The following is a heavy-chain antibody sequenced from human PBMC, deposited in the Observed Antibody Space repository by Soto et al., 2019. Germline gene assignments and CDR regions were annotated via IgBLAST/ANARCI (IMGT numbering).Heavy chain of an antibody. CDR2: ISGSGGST. V-gene: IGHV3-23*01. J-gene: IGHJ6*03. CDR3: AKGNVDPHYDSGSCSSDVYYYYMDV. D-gene: IGHD3-10*01. CDR1: GFTFSSYA. Sequence: EVQLLESGGGLVQPGGSLRLSCAASGFTFSSYAMSWVRQAPGKGLEWVSAISGSGGSTYYADSVKGRFTISRDNSKNTLFLQMNRLSAEDTAVYYCAKGNVDPHYDSGSCSSDVYYYYMDVWGKGTTVTISS.